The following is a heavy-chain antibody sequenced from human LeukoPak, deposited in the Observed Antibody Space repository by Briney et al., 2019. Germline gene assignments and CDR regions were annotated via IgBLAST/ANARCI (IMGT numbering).Heavy chain of an antibody. CDR1: GYTFSSSG. V-gene: IGHV1-18*01. Sequence: ASVKVSCKASGYTFSSSGISWVRQAPGQGLQWMGWVSPFNGNTDYAPKLQGRVTMTTDTSTTTAYMELRSLTSDDTAVYYCARRGGSYSHSDFWGQGTLVTVSS. CDR3: ARRGGSYSHSDF. CDR2: VSPFNGNT. D-gene: IGHD1-26*01. J-gene: IGHJ4*02.